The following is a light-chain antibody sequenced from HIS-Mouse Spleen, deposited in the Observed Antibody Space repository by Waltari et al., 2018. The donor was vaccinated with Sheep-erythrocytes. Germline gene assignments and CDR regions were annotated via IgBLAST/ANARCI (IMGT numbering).Light chain of an antibody. V-gene: IGLV2-8*01. CDR2: EVS. Sequence: QSALTQPPSASGSPGQSVTISCTGTSSDVGGYNLASWYQQHPGKAPKLMIYEVSKRPSGVPDRFSGSKSGNTASLTVSGLQAEDEADYYCSSYAGSNNYVFGTGTKVTVL. CDR3: SSYAGSNNYV. J-gene: IGLJ1*01. CDR1: SSDVGGYNL.